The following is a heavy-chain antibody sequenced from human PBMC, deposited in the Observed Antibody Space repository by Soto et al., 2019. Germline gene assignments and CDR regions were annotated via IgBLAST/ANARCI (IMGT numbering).Heavy chain of an antibody. CDR1: GYIFTGYF. Sequence: ASVKVSCKASGYIFTGYFIQWLRQAPGQGLEWTGWINPNTSATNYAQKFQGRVTMTRDTSLGAAYMELTSLRPDDTALYYCASITWGR. CDR3: ASIT. V-gene: IGHV1-2*02. J-gene: IGHJ2*01. CDR2: INPNTSAT.